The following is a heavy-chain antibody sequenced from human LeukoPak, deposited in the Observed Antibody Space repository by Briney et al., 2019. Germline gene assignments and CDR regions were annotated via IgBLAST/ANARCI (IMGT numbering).Heavy chain of an antibody. Sequence: SETLSLTCTVSGGSISSSSYYWGWIRQPPGKGLEWIGSIYYSGSTYYNPSLKSRVTISVDTSKNQFSLKLSSVTAADTAVYYCARCMVRGNFHYMDVWGKGTTVTVSS. D-gene: IGHD3-10*01. CDR3: ARCMVRGNFHYMDV. CDR2: IYYSGST. V-gene: IGHV4-39*01. J-gene: IGHJ6*03. CDR1: GGSISSSSYY.